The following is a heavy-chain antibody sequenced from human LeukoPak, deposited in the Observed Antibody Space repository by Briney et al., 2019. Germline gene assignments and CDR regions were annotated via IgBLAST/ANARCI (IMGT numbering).Heavy chain of an antibody. V-gene: IGHV3-53*01. CDR2: IYSGGTT. CDR1: GFSVSSNY. Sequence: GGSLRLSCAASGFSVSSNYMSWVRQAPGKGLEWVSVIYSGGTTYYADSVKGRFTISRDNSKNTLYLEMNSLRAEDTAMYYCARERCSSTTCYGAYYYYYGMDVWGQGTTVTVSS. D-gene: IGHD2-2*01. CDR3: ARERCSSTTCYGAYYYYYGMDV. J-gene: IGHJ6*02.